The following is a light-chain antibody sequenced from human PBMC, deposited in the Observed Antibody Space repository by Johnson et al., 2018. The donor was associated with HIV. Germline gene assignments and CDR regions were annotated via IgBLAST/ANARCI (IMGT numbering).Light chain of an antibody. CDR3: GSWDNTLSACV. CDR1: SSNIGNNY. V-gene: IGLV1-51*02. Sequence: QSVLTQPPSVSAAPGQKVTISCSGSSSNIGNNYVSWYQQLPGTAPKLLIYENNKRPSGIPDRFSGSKSGTSATLGITGLQTGDEADYCCGSWDNTLSACVFGTWTKVTVL. CDR2: ENN. J-gene: IGLJ1*01.